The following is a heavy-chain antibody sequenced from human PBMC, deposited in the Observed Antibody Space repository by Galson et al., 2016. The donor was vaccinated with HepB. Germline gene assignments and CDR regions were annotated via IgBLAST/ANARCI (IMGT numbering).Heavy chain of an antibody. Sequence: SETLSLTCTVSGGSISPYYWGWLRQPPGKRLEYIGYIYHTGNTKYTPSLTSRVTISLDTSKNQFSLKLRSVTAADTAVYYCARIHRDCSGGSCYVNDPWGQGTLVTVSS. CDR3: ARIHRDCSGGSCYVNDP. CDR1: GGSISPYY. D-gene: IGHD2-15*01. V-gene: IGHV4-59*01. CDR2: IYHTGNT. J-gene: IGHJ5*02.